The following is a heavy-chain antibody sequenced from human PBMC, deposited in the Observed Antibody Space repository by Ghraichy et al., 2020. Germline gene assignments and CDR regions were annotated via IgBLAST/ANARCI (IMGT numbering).Heavy chain of an antibody. D-gene: IGHD3-10*01. CDR2: INHSGST. Sequence: SETLSLTCAVYGGSFSGYYWSWIRQPPGKGLEWIGEINHSGSTNYNPSLKSRVTISVDTSKNQFSLKLSSVTAADTAVYYCASADRMGWFGELFPIPFDPWGQGTLVTVSS. J-gene: IGHJ5*02. CDR3: ASADRMGWFGELFPIPFDP. CDR1: GGSFSGYY. V-gene: IGHV4-34*01.